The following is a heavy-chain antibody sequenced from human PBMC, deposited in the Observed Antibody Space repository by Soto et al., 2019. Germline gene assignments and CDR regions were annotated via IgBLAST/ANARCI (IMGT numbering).Heavy chain of an antibody. J-gene: IGHJ5*02. CDR1: GGSISSYY. CDR2: IYYSGST. D-gene: IGHD2-15*01. V-gene: IGHV4-59*01. CDR3: ARDHVVAATRGTFNPENWFDP. Sequence: SETLSLTCTVSGGSISSYYWSWIRQPPGKGLEWIGYIYYSGSTNYNPSPKSRVTISVDTSKNQFSLKLSSVTAADTAVYYCARDHVVAATRGTFNPENWFDPWGQGTLVTVSS.